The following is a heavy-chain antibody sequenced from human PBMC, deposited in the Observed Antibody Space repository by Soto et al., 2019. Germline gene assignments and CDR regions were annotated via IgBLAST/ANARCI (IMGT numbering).Heavy chain of an antibody. CDR3: ARGLPYDSSGYYYPNWYFDL. V-gene: IGHV1-18*04. J-gene: IGHJ2*01. CDR2: ISAYNGNT. CDR1: GYTSTSYG. D-gene: IGHD3-22*01. Sequence: ASVKVSCKASGYTSTSYGISWVRQAPGQGLEWMGWISAYNGNTIYAQKLQGRVTMTTDTSTSTAYMELRSLRSDDTAVYYCARGLPYDSSGYYYPNWYFDLWGRGTLVTVSS.